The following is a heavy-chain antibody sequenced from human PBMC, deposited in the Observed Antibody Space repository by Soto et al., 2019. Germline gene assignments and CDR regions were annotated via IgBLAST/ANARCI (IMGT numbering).Heavy chain of an antibody. J-gene: IGHJ6*03. Sequence: QVQLQESGPGLVKPSQTLSLACTVSGGSISSGDYYWSWIHQHPGKGLEWIGYLYYSGTTNYTPSLRSRVTIPVDTSKNQFSLKLSSVTVADTAVYYCARDKKWAYGDYYDMDVWGKGTTVTVSS. CDR2: LYYSGTT. CDR1: GGSISSGDYY. CDR3: ARDKKWAYGDYYDMDV. V-gene: IGHV4-31*03. D-gene: IGHD4-17*01.